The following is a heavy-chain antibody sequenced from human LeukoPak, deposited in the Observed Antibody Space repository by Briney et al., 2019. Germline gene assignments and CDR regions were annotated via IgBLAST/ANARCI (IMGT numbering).Heavy chain of an antibody. V-gene: IGHV1-46*01. CDR3: ARVGTVFVAFDI. Sequence: ASVKVSCKASGYTFTGYYIHWLRQAPGQGLEWMGIINPSGGSTSYAQKFQGRVTMTRDTSTSTVYMDLSSLRSEDTAVYYCARVGTVFVAFDIWGQGTMVTVSS. CDR2: INPSGGST. CDR1: GYTFTGYY. J-gene: IGHJ3*02. D-gene: IGHD2-21*01.